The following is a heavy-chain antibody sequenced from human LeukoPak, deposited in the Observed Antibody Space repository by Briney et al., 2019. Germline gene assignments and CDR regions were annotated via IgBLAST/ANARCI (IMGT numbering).Heavy chain of an antibody. V-gene: IGHV1-2*02. CDR2: INPNSGGT. Sequence: ASVKVSCKASGYTFTGYYMHWVRQAPGQGLECMGWINPNSGGTNYAQKFQGRVTMTRDTSISTAYMELSRLRSDDTAVYYCARVWDTAMVFDPKGGLDYWGQGTLVTVSS. CDR3: ARVWDTAMVFDPKGGLDY. J-gene: IGHJ4*02. CDR1: GYTFTGYY. D-gene: IGHD5-18*01.